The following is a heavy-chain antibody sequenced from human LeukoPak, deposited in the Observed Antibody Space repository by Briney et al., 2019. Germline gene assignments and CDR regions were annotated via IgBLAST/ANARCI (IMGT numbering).Heavy chain of an antibody. D-gene: IGHD1-26*01. CDR3: AREKSGTLTRAYYYIDV. CDR2: AYSGVNA. J-gene: IGHJ6*03. V-gene: IGHV4-4*07. CDR1: GDSMHSYY. Sequence: SETLSLTCTVSGDSMHSYYWSWIRQSPEKGLEWIGRAYSGVNAYYNPSLQSRVTISVDRSNNQFSLDLTSVTAADTALYYCAREKSGTLTRAYYYIDVWGKGITVTVSS.